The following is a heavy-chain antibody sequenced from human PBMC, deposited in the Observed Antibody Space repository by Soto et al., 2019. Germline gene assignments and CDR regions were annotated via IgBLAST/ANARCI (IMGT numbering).Heavy chain of an antibody. CDR2: IYNTGST. J-gene: IGHJ2*01. CDR3: AGTPTLYGYYDSWCFDL. CDR1: GGAVSGFY. V-gene: IGHV4-59*02. Sequence: QVQLQESGPGLVKSSETLSLTCTVSGGAVSGFYWSWLRQIPGAELQWIGYIYNTGSTNYNPTLESRVTISVDTSKTQFSLKVTSVTAADTAVYYFAGTPTLYGYYDSWCFDLWGRGTLVTVSP. D-gene: IGHD5-18*01.